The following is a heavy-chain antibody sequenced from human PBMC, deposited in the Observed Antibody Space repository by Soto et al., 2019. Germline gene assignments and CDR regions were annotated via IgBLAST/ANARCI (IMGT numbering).Heavy chain of an antibody. J-gene: IGHJ3*01. CDR3: ARWYYDDSSGYCQTRYAFDL. CDR2: ISSSSSYI. Sequence: EVQLVESGGGLVKPGGSLRLSCAASGFTFSSYSMNWVRQAPGKGLEWVSSISSSSSYIYYADSVKGRFTISRDNAKNSLYLQMNSLRGEDTAVYYCARWYYDDSSGYCQTRYAFDLWGEGTMGIVTS. CDR1: GFTFSSYS. D-gene: IGHD3-22*01. V-gene: IGHV3-21*01.